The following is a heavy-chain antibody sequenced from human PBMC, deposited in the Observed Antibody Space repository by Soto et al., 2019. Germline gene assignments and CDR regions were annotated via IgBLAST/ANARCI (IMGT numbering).Heavy chain of an antibody. CDR1: GFTFSGSA. Sequence: PGGSLRLSCAASGFTFSGSAIQWVRQASGKGLEWVGRIRSKANSYATAYAASVRGRFTISRDDSENTAFLQMHSLKTEDTAVYYCTRDASGDSWGQGTLVTVSS. CDR3: TRDASGDS. V-gene: IGHV3-73*01. CDR2: IRSKANSYAT. J-gene: IGHJ5*01. D-gene: IGHD3-10*01.